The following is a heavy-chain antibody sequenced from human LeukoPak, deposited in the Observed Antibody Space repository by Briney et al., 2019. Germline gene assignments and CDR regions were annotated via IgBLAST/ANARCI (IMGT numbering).Heavy chain of an antibody. Sequence: GGSLRLSCAASGFTFSSYSMNWVRQAPGKGLEWVSYISSSGSTIYYADSVKGRFTISRDNAKNSLYLQMNSLRAEDTAVYYCARIYRGYSYGYPAGYWGQGTLVTVSS. CDR2: ISSSGSTI. CDR1: GFTFSSYS. V-gene: IGHV3-48*04. J-gene: IGHJ4*02. CDR3: ARIYRGYSYGYPAGY. D-gene: IGHD5-18*01.